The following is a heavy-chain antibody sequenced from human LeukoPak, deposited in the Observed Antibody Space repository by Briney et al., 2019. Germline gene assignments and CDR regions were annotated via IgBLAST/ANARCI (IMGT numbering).Heavy chain of an antibody. J-gene: IGHJ6*02. Sequence: GRSLRLSCAASGFTFSSYAMHWVRQAPGKGLEWVAVISYDGSNKYYADSVKGRFTISRDNAKNSLYLQMNSLRAEDTAVYYCARDRGPAANYYYYGMDVWGQGTTVTVSS. V-gene: IGHV3-30*04. D-gene: IGHD6-13*01. CDR2: ISYDGSNK. CDR1: GFTFSSYA. CDR3: ARDRGPAANYYYYGMDV.